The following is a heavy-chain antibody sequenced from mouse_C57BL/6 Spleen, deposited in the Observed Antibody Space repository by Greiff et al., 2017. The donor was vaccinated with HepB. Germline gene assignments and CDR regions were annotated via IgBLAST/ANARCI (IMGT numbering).Heavy chain of an antibody. J-gene: IGHJ1*03. CDR2: INPRNGGT. CDR1: GYTFTSYW. V-gene: IGHV1-53*01. D-gene: IGHD4-1*01. CDR3: ARETGATRCWYFDV. Sequence: QVQLQQPGTELVKPGASVKLSCKASGYTFTSYWMHWVKQRPGQGLEWIGNINPRNGGTNYNEKFKSKATLTVDKSSSTAYMQLSSLTSEDSAVYYCARETGATRCWYFDVWGTGTTVTVSS.